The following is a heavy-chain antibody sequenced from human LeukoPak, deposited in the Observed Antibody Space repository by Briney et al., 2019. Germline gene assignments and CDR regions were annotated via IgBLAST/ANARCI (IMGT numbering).Heavy chain of an antibody. V-gene: IGHV4-34*01. Sequence: SETLSLTCAVHGGSFSDYYWSWIRQPPGKGLEWIGEINHSGSTNYNPSLKSRVTISVDTSKNQFSLKLSSVTAADTAVYYCARGKSSGWYRRGIDYWGQGTLVTVSS. J-gene: IGHJ4*02. CDR3: ARGKSSGWYRRGIDY. CDR2: INHSGST. D-gene: IGHD6-19*01. CDR1: GGSFSDYY.